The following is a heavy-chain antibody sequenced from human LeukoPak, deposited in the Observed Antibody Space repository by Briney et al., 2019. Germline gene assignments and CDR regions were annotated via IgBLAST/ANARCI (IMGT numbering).Heavy chain of an antibody. CDR3: ARRMSIAVTGTPAFDI. CDR2: INQDGTEK. J-gene: IGHJ3*02. V-gene: IGHV3-7*01. Sequence: GGSLRLSCAATGFTFTTYWMSWVRQAPGKGLGWVASINQDGTEKYYVDSVKGRFTISRDNAKNSLYLQMNSLRAEDTAVYYCARRMSIAVTGTPAFDIWGQGTMVTVSS. CDR1: GFTFTTYW. D-gene: IGHD6-19*01.